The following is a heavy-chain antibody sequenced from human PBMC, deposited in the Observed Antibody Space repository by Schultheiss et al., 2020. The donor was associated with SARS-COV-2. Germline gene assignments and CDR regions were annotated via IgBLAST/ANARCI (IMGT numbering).Heavy chain of an antibody. J-gene: IGHJ5*02. CDR1: GYTFTSYY. D-gene: IGHD2-15*01. CDR3: AREGEVCSGGSCHNWFDP. V-gene: IGHV1-2*02. Sequence: ASVKVSCKASGYTFTSYYMHWVRQAPGQGLEWMGWINPNSGGTNYAQKFQGRVTMTRDTSISTAYMELSRLRSDDTAVYYCAREGEVCSGGSCHNWFDPWGQGTLVTVSS. CDR2: INPNSGGT.